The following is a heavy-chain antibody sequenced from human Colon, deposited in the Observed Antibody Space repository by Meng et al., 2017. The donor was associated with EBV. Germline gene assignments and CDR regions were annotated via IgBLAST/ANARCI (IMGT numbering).Heavy chain of an antibody. CDR3: RHAYCNHIDGCSDN. V-gene: IGHV4-34*01. Sequence: VQLRTGGAGLLKPSEPLSLTCAVSCGPSSGCHWRWFRQAPGKGLEWIGEINYRGSTIYNPSLKSRVTISADTSKNQFSLRLNPVTAADTAVYYCRHAYCNHIDGCSDNWGQGTLVTVSS. CDR2: INYRGST. J-gene: IGHJ4*02. D-gene: IGHD2-21*01. CDR1: CGPSSGCH.